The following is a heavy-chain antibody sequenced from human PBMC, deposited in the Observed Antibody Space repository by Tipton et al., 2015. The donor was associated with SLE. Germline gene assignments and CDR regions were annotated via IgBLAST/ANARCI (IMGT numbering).Heavy chain of an antibody. CDR2: INPSGGST. Sequence: QLVQSGPEVKKPGASVKVSCKASGYTFTSYYMHWVRQAPGQGLEWMGIINPSGGSTSYAQKFQGRVTMTRDTSTSTVYMELSSLRSEDTAVYYCAREGIAVAGIGWYFDLWGRGTLVTVSS. V-gene: IGHV1-46*01. CDR3: AREGIAVAGIGWYFDL. CDR1: GYTFTSYY. J-gene: IGHJ2*01. D-gene: IGHD6-19*01.